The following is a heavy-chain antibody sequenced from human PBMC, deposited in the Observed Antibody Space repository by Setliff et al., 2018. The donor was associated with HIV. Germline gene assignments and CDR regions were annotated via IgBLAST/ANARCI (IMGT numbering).Heavy chain of an antibody. J-gene: IGHJ6*02. CDR1: GYTFTSYY. Sequence: GASVKVSCKASGYTFTSYYIHWVRQAPGQGLEWMGIINPSGGSTSYAQKFQGRVTMTRDTSTSTVYMELSSLRSEDTAVYFCARLGSGWSDSYYYAMDVWGQGTTVTVSS. D-gene: IGHD6-19*01. CDR3: ARLGSGWSDSYYYAMDV. CDR2: INPSGGST. V-gene: IGHV1-46*01.